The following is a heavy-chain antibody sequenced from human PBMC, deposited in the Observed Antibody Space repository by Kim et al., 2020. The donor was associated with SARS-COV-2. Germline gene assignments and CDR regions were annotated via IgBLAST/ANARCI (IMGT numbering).Heavy chain of an antibody. J-gene: IGHJ6*01. CDR1: GGSISSGDYY. CDR2: IYYSGST. D-gene: IGHD3-9*01. CDR3: ARACRTYDILTGYQYY. Sequence: SETLSFTCTVSGGSISSGDYYWSWIRQPPGKGLEWIGYIYYSGSTYYNPSLTSRVTISVDTYKNQFSLKLSSVTAADPAVYYCARACRTYDILTGYQYY. V-gene: IGHV4-30-4*01.